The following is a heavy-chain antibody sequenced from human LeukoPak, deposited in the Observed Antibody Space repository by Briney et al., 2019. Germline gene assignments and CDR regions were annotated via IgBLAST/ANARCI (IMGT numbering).Heavy chain of an antibody. V-gene: IGHV3-23*01. J-gene: IGHJ4*02. CDR2: LSGSGAGT. CDR3: ARGPKVPAPTYYFDY. CDR1: GFTFSTYA. D-gene: IGHD2-2*01. Sequence: GGSLRLSCAASGFTFSTYAMTWVRQAPGKGLEWVSALSGSGAGTFHADSVKGRFTISRDNSKNTLYLQMNSLRDEDTAVYYCARGPKVPAPTYYFDYWGQGILVIVSS.